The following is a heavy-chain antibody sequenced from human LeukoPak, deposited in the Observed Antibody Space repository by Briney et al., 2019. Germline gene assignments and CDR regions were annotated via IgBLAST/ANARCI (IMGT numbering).Heavy chain of an antibody. CDR3: ARSPWGITMIAEA. CDR2: IYSGGST. V-gene: IGHV3-53*01. J-gene: IGHJ5*02. CDR1: GFIVSSNY. Sequence: QPGGSLRLSCAASGFIVSSNYMSWVRQAPGKGLEWVSVIYSGGSTYYADSVKGRFTISRDNSKNTLYLQMNSLRAEDTAAHYCARSPWGITMIAEAWGQGTLVTVSS. D-gene: IGHD3-22*01.